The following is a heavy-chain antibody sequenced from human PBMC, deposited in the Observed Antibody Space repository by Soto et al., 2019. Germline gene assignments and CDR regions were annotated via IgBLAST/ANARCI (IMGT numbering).Heavy chain of an antibody. CDR1: GLTFSNYA. D-gene: IGHD1-7*01. Sequence: GGSLRLSGATSGLTFSNYAMIWVRHAPGGGLDWVSSMSGSSSTTYYADSVKGRFTISRYRSKNTLYLQMSSLRAEDTALYYCAKNQERELPRVIDFWGQGTLVTVSS. V-gene: IGHV3-23*01. CDR2: MSGSSSTT. CDR3: AKNQERELPRVIDF. J-gene: IGHJ4*02.